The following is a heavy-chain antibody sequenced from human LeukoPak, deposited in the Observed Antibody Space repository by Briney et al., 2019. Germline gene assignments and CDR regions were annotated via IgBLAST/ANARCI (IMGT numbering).Heavy chain of an antibody. D-gene: IGHD2-15*01. J-gene: IGHJ4*02. CDR3: ARGHRKRYCSGGSCYSHPPDY. CDR1: GGSFSGYY. Sequence: SETLSLTCAVYGGSFSGYYWSWIRQPPRKGLEWIGEINHSGSTNYNPSLKSRVTISVDTSENQFSLKLSSVTAADTAVYYCARGHRKRYCSGGSCYSHPPDYWGQGTLVTVSS. V-gene: IGHV4-34*01. CDR2: INHSGST.